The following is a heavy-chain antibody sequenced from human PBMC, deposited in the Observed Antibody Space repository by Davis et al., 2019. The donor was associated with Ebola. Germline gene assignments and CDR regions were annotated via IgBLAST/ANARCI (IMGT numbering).Heavy chain of an antibody. D-gene: IGHD4-23*01. V-gene: IGHV4-38-2*02. Sequence: MPSETLSLTCTVSGYSISSGYYWGWIRQPPGKGLEWIGSIYHSGSTYYNPSLKSRVTISVDTSKNQFSLKLSSVTAADTAVYYCARGYGGNSVYWGQGTLVTVSS. CDR3: ARGYGGNSVY. CDR1: GYSISSGYY. J-gene: IGHJ4*02. CDR2: IYHSGST.